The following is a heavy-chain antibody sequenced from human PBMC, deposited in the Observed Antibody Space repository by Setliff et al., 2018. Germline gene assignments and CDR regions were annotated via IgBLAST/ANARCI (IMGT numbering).Heavy chain of an antibody. D-gene: IGHD2-8*01. V-gene: IGHV1-18*01. CDR3: SRLVRYCTTTTCQRASGAEF. CDR2: ISAYSGNT. Sequence: ASVKVSCKASGYTFTNYAINWVRQAPGQGLEWVGWISAYSGNTYYAQKSQGRVTMTTDTSTATAYLELRSLRSDDTAVYYCSRLVRYCTTTTCQRASGAEFWGQGTLVTVSS. J-gene: IGHJ4*02. CDR1: GYTFTNYA.